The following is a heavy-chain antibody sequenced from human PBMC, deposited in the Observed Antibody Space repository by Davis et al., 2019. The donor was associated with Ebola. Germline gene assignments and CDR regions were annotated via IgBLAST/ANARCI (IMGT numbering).Heavy chain of an antibody. D-gene: IGHD3-16*01. J-gene: IGHJ4*02. V-gene: IGHV4-59*11. Sequence: PSETLSLTCIVSGVSISTHYWSWIRQPPGKRLEWIGSIYYTGSAYYNSSLNSRVTISLDTSKNQFSLKLSSVTAADTAMYYCAERGGSVWGQGTLVTVSS. CDR3: AERGGSV. CDR2: IYYTGSA. CDR1: GVSISTHY.